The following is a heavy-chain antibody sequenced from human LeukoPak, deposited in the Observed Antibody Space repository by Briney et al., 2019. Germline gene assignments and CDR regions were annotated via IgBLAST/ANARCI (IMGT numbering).Heavy chain of an antibody. Sequence: SETLSPTCTVSGVSISTYYWTWIRQPAGKGLEWIGRICSTGNTNYNPSLESRVTMSIDTSKNQFSLKLTSVTAADTAVYYCARERGNLRGDAFDIWGQGTMVTVSS. J-gene: IGHJ3*02. CDR3: ARERGNLRGDAFDI. CDR1: GVSISTYY. D-gene: IGHD1-26*01. V-gene: IGHV4-4*07. CDR2: ICSTGNT.